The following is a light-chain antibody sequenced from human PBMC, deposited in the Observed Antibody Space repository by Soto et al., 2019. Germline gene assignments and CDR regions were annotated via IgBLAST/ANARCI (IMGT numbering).Light chain of an antibody. CDR3: AAWDDSLNGYV. CDR2: SNN. Sequence: VLTQPPSASGTHRQRVTISFSGSSSNIGSNTVNLYQQLPGTAPKLLIYSNNQRPSGVPDRFSGSKSGTSASLAISGLQSEDEADYYCAAWDDSLNGYVFGTGTKVTVL. CDR1: SSNIGSNT. V-gene: IGLV1-44*01. J-gene: IGLJ1*01.